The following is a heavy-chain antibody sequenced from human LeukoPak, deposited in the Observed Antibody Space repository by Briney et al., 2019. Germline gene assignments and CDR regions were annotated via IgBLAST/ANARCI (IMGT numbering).Heavy chain of an antibody. D-gene: IGHD1-26*01. CDR1: GYSISSGYY. V-gene: IGHV4-38-2*01. J-gene: IGHJ5*02. CDR2: IYHSGST. CDR3: ARSSYSGNNWFDP. Sequence: PSETLSLTCAVSGYSISSGYYWGWIRQPPGKGLEWIGSIYHSGSTYYNPSFKSRVTISVDTSKNQFSLKLSSVTAADTAVYYCARSSYSGNNWFDPWGQGTLVTVSS.